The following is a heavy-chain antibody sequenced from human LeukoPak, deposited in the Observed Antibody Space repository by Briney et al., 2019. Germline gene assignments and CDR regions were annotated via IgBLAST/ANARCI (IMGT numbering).Heavy chain of an antibody. Sequence: PGGSLRLSCTASGFTFGDYVMSWVRQAPGKGLEWVSYISSSGSTIYYADSVKGRFTISRDNAKNSLYLQMNSLRAEDTAVYYCARVREHMDVWGKGTTVTISS. CDR2: ISSSGSTI. CDR1: GFTFGDYV. V-gene: IGHV3-11*01. D-gene: IGHD1-26*01. J-gene: IGHJ6*03. CDR3: ARVREHMDV.